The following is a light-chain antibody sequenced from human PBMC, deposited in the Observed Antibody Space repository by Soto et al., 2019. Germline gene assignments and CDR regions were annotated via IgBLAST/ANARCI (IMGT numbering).Light chain of an antibody. Sequence: EMVMTPSPAILSVSSGERATLSFRASQSVSTNLAWFQQKPGQTPRLLFNGASTRATGVPARFTGSGSGTEFILTISSLQSEDFAVYYCQQYDIWPPTFGQGTKVDIK. CDR3: QQYDIWPPT. J-gene: IGKJ1*01. CDR1: QSVSTN. CDR2: GAS. V-gene: IGKV3-15*01.